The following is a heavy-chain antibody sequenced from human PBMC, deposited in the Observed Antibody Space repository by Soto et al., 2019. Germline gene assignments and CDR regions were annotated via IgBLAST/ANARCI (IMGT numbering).Heavy chain of an antibody. CDR3: AHRVSPPLAITMVRGVISWFDP. CDR2: IYWNDDK. V-gene: IGHV2-5*01. D-gene: IGHD3-10*01. Sequence: SGPTLVNPTQTLTLTCTFSGFSLSTSGVGVGWIRQPPGKALEWLALIYWNDDKRYSPSLKSRLTITKDTSKNQVVLTMTNMDPVDTATYYCAHRVSPPLAITMVRGVISWFDPWGQGTLVTVSS. CDR1: GFSLSTSGVG. J-gene: IGHJ5*02.